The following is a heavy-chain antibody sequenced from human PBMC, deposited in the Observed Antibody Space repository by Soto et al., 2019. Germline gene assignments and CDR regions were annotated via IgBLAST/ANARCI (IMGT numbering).Heavy chain of an antibody. D-gene: IGHD3-3*01. Sequence: PGGSLRLSCAASGFTFSSNLMHWVRQTPGKGLEWVSRISSDGISSNYADSVRGRFTISRDNAKNTVYLQMNSVRAEDTAVYFCVRASGFWSGYSLLYGMDVWGQASSVTV. CDR2: ISSDGISS. CDR1: GFTFSSNL. J-gene: IGHJ6*02. CDR3: VRASGFWSGYSLLYGMDV. V-gene: IGHV3-74*01.